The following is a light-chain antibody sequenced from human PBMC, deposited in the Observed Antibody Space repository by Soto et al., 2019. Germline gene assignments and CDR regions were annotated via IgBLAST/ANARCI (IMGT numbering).Light chain of an antibody. CDR1: QSVLFSSNNKNY. V-gene: IGKV4-1*01. CDR2: WAS. CDR3: QHYYSTPPA. J-gene: IGKJ5*01. Sequence: DIVMTQSPDSLAVSLGERATINCKSSQSVLFSSNNKNYLAWYQQKPGQPPKLLIYWASTRESGVPDRFSGSGSGTDFTLTISSLQAEDVAVYYCQHYYSTPPAFGQGTRLGIK.